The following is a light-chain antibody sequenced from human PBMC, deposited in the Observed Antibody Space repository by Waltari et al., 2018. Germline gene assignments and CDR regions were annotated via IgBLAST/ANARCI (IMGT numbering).Light chain of an antibody. CDR2: WAS. J-gene: IGKJ1*01. V-gene: IGKV4-1*01. CDR1: QTVFYNSDNKNY. CDR3: QQYFDTPWT. Sequence: DIVMTQSPDSLTVSLGERATINCKSIQTVFYNSDNKNYLSWYQQKPGQPPKLLIYWASTRESGVPDRFSGSGSGTDFDLTISDLQAEDVAVYFCQQYFDTPWTFGRGTKVEVK.